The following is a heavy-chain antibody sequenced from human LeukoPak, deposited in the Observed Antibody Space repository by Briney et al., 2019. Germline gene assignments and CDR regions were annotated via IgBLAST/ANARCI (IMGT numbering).Heavy chain of an antibody. V-gene: IGHV3-7*01. D-gene: IGHD2-15*01. CDR2: IKQDGGEV. CDR1: GFTFSNYW. CDR3: ARGGSRFCSSCYSDAFDI. J-gene: IGHJ3*02. Sequence: PGGSLRLSCAASGFTFSNYWMNWVRQAPGKGLEWVANIKQDGGEVYYVGSVKGRFTISRDSAKNSLHPQMNSLRAEDTAVYYCARGGSRFCSSCYSDAFDIWGQGTMVTVSS.